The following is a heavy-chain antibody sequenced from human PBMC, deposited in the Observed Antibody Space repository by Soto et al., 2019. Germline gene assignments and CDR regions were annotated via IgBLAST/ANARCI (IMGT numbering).Heavy chain of an antibody. CDR2: IIPIFGTA. Sequence: ASVKVSCKASGCTFTSYGISWVRQAPGQGLEWMGGIIPIFGTANYAQKFQGRVTITADESTSTAYMELSSLRSEDTAVYYCARDGCSSTSCYVDYYYGMDVWGQGTTVTVSS. J-gene: IGHJ6*02. D-gene: IGHD2-2*01. V-gene: IGHV1-69*13. CDR1: GCTFTSYG. CDR3: ARDGCSSTSCYVDYYYGMDV.